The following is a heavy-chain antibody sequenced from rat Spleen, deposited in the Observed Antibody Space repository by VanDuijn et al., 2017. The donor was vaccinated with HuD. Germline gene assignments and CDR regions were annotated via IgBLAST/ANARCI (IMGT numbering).Heavy chain of an antibody. CDR1: GFTFSDYG. Sequence: EVQLVESGGDLVQPGRSVRLSCAASGFTFSDYGMHWIRQAPTKGLEWVASISPSGGDTYYRDSMKGRFTISRDNAKSTLYLQMDSLRSEDTATYYCATNYPYYIMDAWGQGASVTVSS. J-gene: IGHJ4*01. D-gene: IGHD1-4*01. V-gene: IGHV5-19*01. CDR2: ISPSGGDT. CDR3: ATNYPYYIMDA.